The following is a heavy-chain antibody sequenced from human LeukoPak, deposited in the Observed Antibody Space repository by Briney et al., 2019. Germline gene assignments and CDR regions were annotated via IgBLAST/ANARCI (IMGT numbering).Heavy chain of an antibody. D-gene: IGHD3-3*01. Sequence: SETLSLTCTVSGDSISSSSYYWNWIRQPPGEGLEWIASISYTGSTYYNSSLKSRVTISVDTPENQFSLKLSSVTAADTAVYYCARLRSGFWSGYYPDYWGQGTLVTVS. CDR1: GDSISSSSYY. V-gene: IGHV4-39*01. J-gene: IGHJ4*02. CDR3: ARLRSGFWSGYYPDY. CDR2: ISYTGST.